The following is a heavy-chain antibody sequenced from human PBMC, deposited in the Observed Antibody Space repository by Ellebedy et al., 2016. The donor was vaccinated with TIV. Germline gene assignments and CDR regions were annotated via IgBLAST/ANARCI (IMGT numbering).Heavy chain of an antibody. Sequence: GESLKISCAGSGYTFSGYAMSWVRQAPGKGLEWISVISGSLTTTYYADSVEGRFTISSDNSKNTLYLHMNSLRAEDTATYFCTLDSRFVAAAGTGYWGQGTLVTVSS. J-gene: IGHJ4*02. V-gene: IGHV3-23*01. CDR1: GYTFSGYA. D-gene: IGHD6-25*01. CDR2: ISGSLTTT. CDR3: TLDSRFVAAAGTGY.